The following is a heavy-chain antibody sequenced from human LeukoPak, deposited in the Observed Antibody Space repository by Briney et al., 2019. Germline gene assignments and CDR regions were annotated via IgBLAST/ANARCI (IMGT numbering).Heavy chain of an antibody. D-gene: IGHD3-10*01. CDR2: INHSGST. J-gene: IGHJ6*04. CDR3: ARGPRKWVVRGKGGLYYYYGMDV. Sequence: SETLSLTCAVYGGSFSGYYWSWIRQPPGKGLEWIGEINHSGSTNYNPSLKSRVTISVDTSKNQFSLKLSSVTAADTAVYYCARGPRKWVVRGKGGLYYYYGMDVWGKGTTVTVYS. V-gene: IGHV4-34*01. CDR1: GGSFSGYY.